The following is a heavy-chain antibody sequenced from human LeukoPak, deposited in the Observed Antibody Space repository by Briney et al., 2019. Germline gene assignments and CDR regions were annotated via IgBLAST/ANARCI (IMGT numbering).Heavy chain of an antibody. CDR2: IYDSEST. D-gene: IGHD3-3*01. CDR1: GYSISSGYY. Sequence: PSETLSLTCTVSGYSISSGYYWGWIRQPPGKGLEWIGNIYDSESTHYKSSLKSRVTISVDTSKNQFSLRLSSVTAADTAVYYCARVLQNYYYLDVWGKGTTVTVSS. V-gene: IGHV4-38-2*02. CDR3: ARVLQNYYYLDV. J-gene: IGHJ6*03.